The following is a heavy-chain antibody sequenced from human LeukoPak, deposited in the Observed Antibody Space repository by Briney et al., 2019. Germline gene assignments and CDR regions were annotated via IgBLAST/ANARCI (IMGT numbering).Heavy chain of an antibody. Sequence: SETLSLTCAVYGGSFSGYYWSWIRQPPGKGLEWIGEINHSGSTNYNPSLKSRVTISVDTSKNQFSVKLSSVTAADTAVYYCARGRGSTKGVRYYYYMDVWGKGTTVTVSS. CDR1: GGSFSGYY. J-gene: IGHJ6*03. CDR2: INHSGST. V-gene: IGHV4-34*01. CDR3: ARGRGSTKGVRYYYYMDV. D-gene: IGHD2-2*01.